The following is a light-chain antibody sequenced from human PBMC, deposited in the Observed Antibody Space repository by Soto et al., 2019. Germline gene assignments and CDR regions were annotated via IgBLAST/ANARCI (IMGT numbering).Light chain of an antibody. CDR3: MQGPHWPPYT. J-gene: IGKJ2*01. CDR1: QSLAYIDGNTD. CDR2: KVS. Sequence: EVVMTQSPLSLPVTLGQPASISCRSSQSLAYIDGNTDLSWFQQRPGQSPSRLIYKVSNRESGVTDRLSGSGSGPDFTLKISRVEAEDVGVYDCMQGPHWPPYTFGQGTKVEIK. V-gene: IGKV2-30*01.